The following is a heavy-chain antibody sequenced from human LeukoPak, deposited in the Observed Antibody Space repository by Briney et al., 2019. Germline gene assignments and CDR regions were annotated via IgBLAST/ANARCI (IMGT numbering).Heavy chain of an antibody. CDR3: ARHVGHTLSFLDY. CDR1: GYSVSNYY. D-gene: IGHD3-16*01. J-gene: IGHJ4*02. CDR2: SSYSGST. Sequence: SETLSLTCTVSGYSVSNYYWSWLRQPPAKRLEWIGHSSYSGSTKYNPSLNSRVTLPVDKSKNQLSLKLSSVTAADTAVYYCARHVGHTLSFLDYWGQGILVTV. V-gene: IGHV4-59*08.